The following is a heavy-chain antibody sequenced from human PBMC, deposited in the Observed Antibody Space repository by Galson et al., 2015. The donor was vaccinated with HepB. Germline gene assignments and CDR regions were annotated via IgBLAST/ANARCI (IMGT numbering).Heavy chain of an antibody. V-gene: IGHV3-9*01. CDR3: AKDRYGGYTGVRPAIDY. J-gene: IGHJ4*02. Sequence: SLRLSCAASGFTFDDYAMHWVRQAPGKGLEWVSGISWNSGSIGYADSVKGRFTISRDNAKNSLYLQMNSLRAEDTALYYCAKDRYGGYTGVRPAIDYWGQGTLVTVSS. CDR2: ISWNSGSI. D-gene: IGHD5-12*01. CDR1: GFTFDDYA.